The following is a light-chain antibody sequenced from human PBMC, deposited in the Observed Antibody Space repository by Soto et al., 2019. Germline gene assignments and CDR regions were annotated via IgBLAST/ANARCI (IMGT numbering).Light chain of an antibody. J-gene: IGLJ1*01. Sequence: QSVLTQPPSVSGSPGQSVTISCTGTSTDFVSYNRVSWYQQPPGTARKLIIYEASNRPSGVPDRFSGSKSGNTASLTISGFQAADEADYYCSLYTSENTYVFGTGTKVTVL. CDR2: EAS. CDR1: STDFVSYNR. V-gene: IGLV2-18*01. CDR3: SLYTSENTYV.